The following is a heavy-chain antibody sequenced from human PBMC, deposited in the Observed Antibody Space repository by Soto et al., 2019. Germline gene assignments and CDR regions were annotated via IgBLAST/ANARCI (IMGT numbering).Heavy chain of an antibody. CDR3: ARHQFYGSASSNYIYQYFYGMDV. J-gene: IGHJ6*02. D-gene: IGHD3-10*01. CDR2: VDTGGST. Sequence: VESLRLSCAASGFTVRVNYMSWVRQAPGKGLEWVSVVDTGGSTYYGGSVKGRFTSSRDNSTSTLYLQMNSLRVGDTAVYYCARHQFYGSASSNYIYQYFYGMDVWGQGT. V-gene: IGHV3-53*01. CDR1: GFTVRVNY.